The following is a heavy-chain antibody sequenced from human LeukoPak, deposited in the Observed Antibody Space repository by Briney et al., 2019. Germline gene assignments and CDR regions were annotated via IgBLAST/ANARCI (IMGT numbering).Heavy chain of an antibody. V-gene: IGHV4-59*01. CDR3: ARETYYDILTGYSRGHFDY. J-gene: IGHJ4*02. CDR2: IYYSGST. D-gene: IGHD3-9*01. CDR1: GGSISSYY. Sequence: SETLSLTCTVSGGSISSYYWSWIRQPPGKGLEWIGYIYYSGSTNYNPSLKSRVTISVDTSKNQFSLKLSSVTAADTAVYYCARETYYDILTGYSRGHFDYWGQGTLVTVSS.